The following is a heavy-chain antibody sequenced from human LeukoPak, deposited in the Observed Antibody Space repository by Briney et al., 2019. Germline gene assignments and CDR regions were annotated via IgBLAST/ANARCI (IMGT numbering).Heavy chain of an antibody. D-gene: IGHD2-2*02. CDR1: GYSISSGYY. CDR3: ALLGYCSSTSCYTEEGNYFDY. CDR2: IYYSGST. Sequence: PSETLSLTCAVSGYSISSGYYWDWIRQPPGKGLEWIGSIYYSGSTHYNPSLKSRVTISVDTSKNQFSLKVSSVTAADTAVYYCALLGYCSSTSCYTEEGNYFDYWGQGTLVTVSS. V-gene: IGHV4-38-2*01. J-gene: IGHJ4*02.